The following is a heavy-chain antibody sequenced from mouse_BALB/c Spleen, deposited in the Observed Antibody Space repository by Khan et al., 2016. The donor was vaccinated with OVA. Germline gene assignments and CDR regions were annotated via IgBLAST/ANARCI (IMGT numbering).Heavy chain of an antibody. J-gene: IGHJ3*01. CDR1: GFTFSTYA. D-gene: IGHD2-1*01. Sequence: EVELVESGGGLVKPGGSLKLSCAASGFTFSTYAMSWVRQTPEKRLEWVATISSDGDYTYFPDNVTGRFTFSRDNAKNTLCLQMNNLRSEDTAMYYCARSPYGNFAYWGQGTLVTVSA. CDR3: ARSPYGNFAY. V-gene: IGHV5-9-3*01. CDR2: ISSDGDYT.